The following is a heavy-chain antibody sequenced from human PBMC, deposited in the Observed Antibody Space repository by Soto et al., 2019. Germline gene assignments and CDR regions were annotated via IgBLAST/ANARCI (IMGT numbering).Heavy chain of an antibody. V-gene: IGHV3-23*01. CDR3: AKEDQLRYYVY. J-gene: IGHJ4*02. CDR1: GLTFISYA. D-gene: IGHD2-2*01. CDR2: ISGSGGST. Sequence: PGGSLRLSCAAAGLTFISYAMSWVRQAPGKGLEWVSAISGSGGSTYYADSVKGRFTISRDNSKNTLYLQMNSLRAEDTAVYYRAKEDQLRYYVYWGQGTLVTVSS.